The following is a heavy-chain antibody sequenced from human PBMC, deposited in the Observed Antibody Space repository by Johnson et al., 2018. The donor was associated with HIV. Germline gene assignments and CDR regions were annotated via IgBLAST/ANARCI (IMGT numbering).Heavy chain of an antibody. CDR3: ARRYSGSYGAFDI. V-gene: IGHV3-15*01. CDR2: IKSKTDCGTT. D-gene: IGHD1-26*01. CDR1: GFTFSNAW. J-gene: IGHJ3*02. Sequence: EVQLVESGGDLVKPGGSLRLSCAASGFTFSNAWMNWVRQAPGKGLEWVGRIKSKTDCGTTDYAAPVKGRFTISRDDSKNTLYLQMNSLKTEDTAVYYCARRYSGSYGAFDIWGQGTMVTVSS.